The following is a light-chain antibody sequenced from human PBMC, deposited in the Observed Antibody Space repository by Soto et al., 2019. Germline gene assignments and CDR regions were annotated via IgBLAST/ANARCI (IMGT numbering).Light chain of an antibody. Sequence: DIQMTQSPSTLSAFIGDRVTITCRASQSISNWLAWYQQKPGKAPKLLIYQASRLQTGVPSRFSGSGSGTDFALTIRSLLPDDFATDYCQQYNSYPYTFGQGTRLEIK. CDR1: QSISNW. J-gene: IGKJ2*01. CDR3: QQYNSYPYT. CDR2: QAS. V-gene: IGKV1-5*03.